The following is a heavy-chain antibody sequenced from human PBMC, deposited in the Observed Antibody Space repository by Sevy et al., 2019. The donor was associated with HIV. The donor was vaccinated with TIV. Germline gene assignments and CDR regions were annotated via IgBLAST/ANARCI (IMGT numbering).Heavy chain of an antibody. CDR3: APHWESGGDYPRYFAY. CDR1: GYSFTTYW. D-gene: IGHD4-17*01. Sequence: GESLKISCKGSGYSFTTYWIGWVRQMPGKGLEWMGIIYPADSDTRYSPSFQGQVTISADKSISTAYPQWSSLKASETAIYYYAPHWESGGDYPRYFAYWRQGTLVTVSS. J-gene: IGHJ4*02. V-gene: IGHV5-51*01. CDR2: IYPADSDT.